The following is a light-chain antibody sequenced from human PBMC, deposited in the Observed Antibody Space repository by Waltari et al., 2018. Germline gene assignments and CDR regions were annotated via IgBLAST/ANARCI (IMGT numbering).Light chain of an antibody. J-gene: IGLJ2*01. CDR1: NYNIGSGP. CDR3: ATWDGRVNGVL. V-gene: IGLV1-44*01. Sequence: QSVLTQAPSVSGTPGQRFTISCSGTNYNIGSGPVNWYQQVPGMSPKLLIYSNDERPSGVPDRCSGSKSGTSASLAISGLQSEDEADYYCATWDGRVNGVLFGGGTKVTVL. CDR2: SND.